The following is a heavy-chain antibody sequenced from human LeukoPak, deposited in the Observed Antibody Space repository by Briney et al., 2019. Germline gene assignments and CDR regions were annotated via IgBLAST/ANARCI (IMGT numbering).Heavy chain of an antibody. J-gene: IGHJ4*02. CDR1: GGSISTFY. V-gene: IGHV4-59*01. D-gene: IGHD3-22*01. CDR3: ASNYYDSSGYYLY. CDR2: VSTTGGT. Sequence: SETLSLTCTVSGGSISTFYWGWVRQPPGKGLEWVGFVSTTGGTKTSPSLKSRATISVDTSKNRFSLKLSSVTAADTAVYYCASNYYDSSGYYLYWGQGTLVTVSS.